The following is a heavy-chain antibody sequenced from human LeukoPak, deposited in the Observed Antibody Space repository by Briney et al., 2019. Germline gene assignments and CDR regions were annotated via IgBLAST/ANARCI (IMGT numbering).Heavy chain of an antibody. Sequence: SETLSLTCTVSGGSINNYYWSWIRQPPGKGLEWIGYIYYSGTTNYNPSLKSRVSISVDTSKNQFSLKVSSVTAADTAVYYCAREGQHSSSFVSWGQGTLVTVSS. V-gene: IGHV4-59*12. D-gene: IGHD6-13*01. J-gene: IGHJ4*02. CDR1: GGSINNYY. CDR2: IYYSGTT. CDR3: AREGQHSSSFVS.